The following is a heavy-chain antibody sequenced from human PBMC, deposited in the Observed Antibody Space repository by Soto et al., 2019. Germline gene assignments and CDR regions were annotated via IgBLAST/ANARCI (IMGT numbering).Heavy chain of an antibody. D-gene: IGHD3-10*01. J-gene: IGHJ5*02. V-gene: IGHV3-23*01. CDR1: CFICGTTN. CDR2: IYVDGRTT. CDR3: VKNSGWFNA. Sequence: XGGLRVTSVASCFICGTTNMCWVRQAPGKGLGWVSTIYVDGRTTYYADSVRGRFSISRDNSKNMVYLQMDSLRVDDTALYYCVKNSGWFNAWAQGSQVTVSS.